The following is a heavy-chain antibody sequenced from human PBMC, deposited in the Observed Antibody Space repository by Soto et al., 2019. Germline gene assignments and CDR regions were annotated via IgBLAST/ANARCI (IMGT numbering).Heavy chain of an antibody. CDR3: ARTYDSSGLNWFDP. CDR1: GGSISSGDYY. CDR2: IYYSGST. D-gene: IGHD3-22*01. J-gene: IGHJ5*02. V-gene: IGHV4-30-4*01. Sequence: SETLSLTCTVSGGSISSGDYYWSWIRQSPGKGLEWIGYIYYSGSTYYNPSLKSRVTISVDTSKNQLSLKLTSVIAADMAVYYCARTYDSSGLNWFDPWGQGTLVTVS.